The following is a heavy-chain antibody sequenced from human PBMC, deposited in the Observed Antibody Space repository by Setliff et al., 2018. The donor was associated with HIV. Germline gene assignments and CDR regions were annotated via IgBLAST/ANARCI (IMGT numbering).Heavy chain of an antibody. Sequence: PGGSLRLSCAASGYTFNNYAMSWVRQAPGKGLEWVSTVAGNAVNTYHADPVKGRFTISRDNSKNTLYLQMNSLRAEDTAVYFCAKGFYYDSGDGRVRAFDIWGQGTMVTVSS. J-gene: IGHJ3*02. D-gene: IGHD3-22*01. CDR2: VAGNAVNT. V-gene: IGHV3-23*01. CDR1: GYTFNNYA. CDR3: AKGFYYDSGDGRVRAFDI.